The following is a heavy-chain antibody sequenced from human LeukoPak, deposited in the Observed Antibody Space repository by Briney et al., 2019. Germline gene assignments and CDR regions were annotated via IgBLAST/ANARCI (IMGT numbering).Heavy chain of an antibody. CDR3: ARGSLGYCSSTSCELDYYYGMDV. Sequence: SETLSLTCAVYGGSFSSYYWSWIRQPAGKGLEWIGRIYTSGSTNYNPSLKSRVTMSVDTSKNQFSLKLSSVTAADTAVYYCARGSLGYCSSTSCELDYYYGMDVWGQGTTVTVSS. CDR2: IYTSGST. V-gene: IGHV4-59*10. D-gene: IGHD2-2*01. CDR1: GGSFSSYY. J-gene: IGHJ6*02.